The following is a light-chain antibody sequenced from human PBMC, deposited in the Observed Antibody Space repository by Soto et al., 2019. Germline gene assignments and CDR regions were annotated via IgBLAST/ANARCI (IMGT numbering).Light chain of an antibody. CDR2: DVS. CDR1: SSDVGGYNY. V-gene: IGLV2-14*03. CDR3: SSYTSSTTPYV. Sequence: QSVLTQPASVSGSPGQSITISCTGTSSDVGGYNYVSWYQRHPGKAPKLMIFDVSNRPSGVSNRFSGSKSANTASLTISGLQAEDEADYFCSSYTSSTTPYVFGTGTKPPS. J-gene: IGLJ1*01.